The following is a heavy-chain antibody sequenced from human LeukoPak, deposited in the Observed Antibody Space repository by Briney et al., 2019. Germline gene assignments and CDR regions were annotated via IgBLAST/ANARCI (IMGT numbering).Heavy chain of an antibody. CDR2: INPNSGGT. D-gene: IGHD3-10*01. CDR3: ARLTKNDSGSFRFGKKKRGYMDV. Sequence: GASVKVSCKASGYTFTGYYMHWVRQAPGQGLEWMGWINPNSGGTNYAQKFQGRVTMTRDTSISTAYMELSRLRSDDTAVYYCARLTKNDSGSFRFGKKKRGYMDVWGKGTTVTISS. V-gene: IGHV1-2*02. CDR1: GYTFTGYY. J-gene: IGHJ6*03.